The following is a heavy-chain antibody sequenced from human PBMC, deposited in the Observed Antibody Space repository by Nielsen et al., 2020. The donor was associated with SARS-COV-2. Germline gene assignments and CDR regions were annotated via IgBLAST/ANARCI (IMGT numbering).Heavy chain of an antibody. CDR3: ARMVSIFGAIAPYGIDV. Sequence: SETLSLTCTVSGDSVSSGSYYWTWIRQSPGKGLEWVGNIFYSGKTNYSPSLKSRVTISTDTSKNQFSLKVTSVTAADTAVYYCARMVSIFGAIAPYGIDVWGQGTTVTISS. D-gene: IGHD3-3*01. CDR1: GDSVSSGSYY. V-gene: IGHV4-61*01. J-gene: IGHJ6*02. CDR2: IFYSGKT.